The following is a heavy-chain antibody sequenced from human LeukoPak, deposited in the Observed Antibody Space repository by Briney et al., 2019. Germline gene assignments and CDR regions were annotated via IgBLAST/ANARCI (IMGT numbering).Heavy chain of an antibody. V-gene: IGHV1-18*01. J-gene: IGHJ4*02. CDR3: ARGWDGEEMQEEVDY. CDR1: GYTFTSYG. D-gene: IGHD1-26*01. Sequence: ASVKVSCKASGYTFTSYGISWVRQAPGQGLEWMGWISAYNGNTNYAQKLQGRVTMTTDTSTSTAYMELRSLRSDDTAVYYCARGWDGEEMQEEVDYWGQGTLVTVSS. CDR2: ISAYNGNT.